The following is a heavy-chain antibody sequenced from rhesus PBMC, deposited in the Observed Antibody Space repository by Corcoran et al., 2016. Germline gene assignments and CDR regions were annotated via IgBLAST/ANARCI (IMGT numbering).Heavy chain of an antibody. J-gene: IGHJ4*01. Sequence: EVQLVETGGGLVQPGGSLKLSCAASGFTFSSYGMSWVRQAPGKGLEWVSAINSGGGITYYADSVKGRFTISRDNSKNPLSLKMNSLRAEDTAVYYCAKEGYGWEPPYWGQGVLVTVSS. V-gene: IGHV3S5*01. D-gene: IGHD1-44*02. CDR3: AKEGYGWEPPY. CDR1: GFTFSSYG. CDR2: INSGGGIT.